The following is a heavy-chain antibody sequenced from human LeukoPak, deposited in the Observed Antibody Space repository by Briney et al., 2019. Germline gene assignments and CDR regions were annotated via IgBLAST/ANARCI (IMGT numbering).Heavy chain of an antibody. CDR3: ARQLTSSDCDY. D-gene: IGHD1-1*01. CDR2: IDPADSQT. V-gene: IGHV5-10-1*01. J-gene: IGHJ4*02. CDR1: GYSFTSYW. Sequence: KRGESLKISCQGSGYSFTSYWICWVRQMPGRGLEWMGRIDPADSQTNYSPSFQGHVTISADKSISTAYLQWSTLKASDTAMYYCARQLTSSDCDYWGQGTLVTVSS.